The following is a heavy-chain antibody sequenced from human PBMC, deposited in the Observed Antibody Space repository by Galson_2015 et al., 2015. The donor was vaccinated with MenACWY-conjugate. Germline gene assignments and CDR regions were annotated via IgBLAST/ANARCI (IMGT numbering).Heavy chain of an antibody. J-gene: IGHJ6*03. CDR3: AKDWSVPYSTISYYFYMDV. V-gene: IGHV3-30*18. D-gene: IGHD6-13*01. CDR1: GFSLSHYW. CDR2: ISYDGSNE. Sequence: SLRLSCAVSGFSLSHYWMSWVRQAPGKGLEWMAVISYDGSNESYADSVKGRFTISRDNSKNTLYLQMNSLRADDTAVYYCAKDWSVPYSTISYYFYMDVWGKGTTVTVSS.